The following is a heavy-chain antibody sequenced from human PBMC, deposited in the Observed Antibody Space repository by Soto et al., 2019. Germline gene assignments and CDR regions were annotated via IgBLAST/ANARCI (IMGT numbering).Heavy chain of an antibody. D-gene: IGHD3-16*02. CDR2: VHRSGAT. CDR1: GGSINSDYW. CDR3: ARGFSYRWVY. J-gene: IGHJ4*02. Sequence: QVQLQESGPGLVKPSGTLSLTCGVSGGSINSDYWWSWVRQAPGKALEWIGEVHRSGATNYIQSHKTRITMSVDKSGNQVSLDLTSVTAADTAVYFCARGFSYRWVYWGQGILVIVSS. V-gene: IGHV4-4*02.